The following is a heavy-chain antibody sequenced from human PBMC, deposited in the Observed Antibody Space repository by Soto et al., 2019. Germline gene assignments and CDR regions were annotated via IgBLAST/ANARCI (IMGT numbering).Heavy chain of an antibody. Sequence: ASVKVSCKASGYTFTGYYMHWVRQAPGQGLEWMGWINPNSGGTNYAQKFQGRVTMTRDTSISTAYMELSRLRSDDTAVYYCARDMATTPPYYYYGMDVWGQGTTVTVSS. CDR1: GYTFTGYY. J-gene: IGHJ6*02. CDR3: ARDMATTPPYYYYGMDV. D-gene: IGHD5-12*01. CDR2: INPNSGGT. V-gene: IGHV1-2*02.